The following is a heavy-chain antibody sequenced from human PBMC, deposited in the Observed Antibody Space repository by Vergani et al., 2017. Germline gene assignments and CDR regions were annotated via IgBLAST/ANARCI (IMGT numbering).Heavy chain of an antibody. V-gene: IGHV3-23*01. CDR1: GFTFSSYA. J-gene: IGHJ4*02. D-gene: IGHD5-12*01. Sequence: EVQLLESGGGLVQPGGSLRLSCAASGFTFSSYAMSWVRQAPGKGLEWVSAISGRGGSTYYADSVTGRFTISRDNSKNTLYLQMNSLRAEDTAVYYCAKDLSRGYSGYDPPTLFDYWGQGTLVTVSS. CDR2: ISGRGGST. CDR3: AKDLSRGYSGYDPPTLFDY.